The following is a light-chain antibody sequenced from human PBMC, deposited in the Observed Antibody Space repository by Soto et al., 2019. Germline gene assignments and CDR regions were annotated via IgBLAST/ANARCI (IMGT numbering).Light chain of an antibody. CDR1: QSVGRH. CDR2: DAS. CDR3: QQYNNWPPYT. V-gene: IGKV3-15*01. Sequence: EIVMTQSPATLSVSPGERATLSCRASQSVGRHLAWYQQKPGQAPRLLIYDASTRSAGIPARFMGSGSGTEFTLTISSLQSEDLAVYHCQQYNNWPPYTFGQGTKLEIK. J-gene: IGKJ2*01.